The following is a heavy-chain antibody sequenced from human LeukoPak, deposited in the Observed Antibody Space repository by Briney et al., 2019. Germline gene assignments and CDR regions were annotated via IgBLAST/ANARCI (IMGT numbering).Heavy chain of an antibody. V-gene: IGHV3-30*18. Sequence: PGGSLRLSCAPSGFTFSSYGMRGVRQAPGKGLEWGAVISYDVSKKNYADSVKGGLTIYRDNSKNTLHLQINRLPPQDTPGYYCAKALICSGGSCYSYYYYGVDVWGQGTTVTVSS. J-gene: IGHJ6*02. CDR1: GFTFSSYG. CDR3: AKALICSGGSCYSYYYYGVDV. D-gene: IGHD2-15*01. CDR2: ISYDVSKK.